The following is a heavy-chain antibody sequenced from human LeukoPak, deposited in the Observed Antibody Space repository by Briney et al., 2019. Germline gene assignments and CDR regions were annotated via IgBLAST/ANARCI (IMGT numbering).Heavy chain of an antibody. CDR2: ISSSSSYI. J-gene: IGHJ3*02. CDR1: GFTFSSHS. D-gene: IGHD2-15*01. CDR3: ARGGWYSPSDAFDI. Sequence: PGGSLRLSCAASGFTFSSHSMNWVRQAPGKGLEGVSSISSSSSYIYYADSVKGRFTISRDNAKNSLYLQMNSLRAEDTAVYYCARGGWYSPSDAFDIWGQGTMVTVSS. V-gene: IGHV3-21*01.